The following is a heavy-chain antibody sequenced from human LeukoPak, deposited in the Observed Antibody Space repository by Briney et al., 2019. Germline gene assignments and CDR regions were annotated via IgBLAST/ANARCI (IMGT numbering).Heavy chain of an antibody. Sequence: SETLSLTCTVSGGSINTPNYYWGWIRQPPGKGLEWIGSIYYSGSTYYNPSLKSRVTISVDTSKNQFSLKLSSVTAADTAVYYCARDHTYYLYEAGAFDIWGQGTMVTVSS. D-gene: IGHD2/OR15-2a*01. V-gene: IGHV4-39*02. CDR1: GGSINTPNYY. CDR2: IYYSGST. CDR3: ARDHTYYLYEAGAFDI. J-gene: IGHJ3*02.